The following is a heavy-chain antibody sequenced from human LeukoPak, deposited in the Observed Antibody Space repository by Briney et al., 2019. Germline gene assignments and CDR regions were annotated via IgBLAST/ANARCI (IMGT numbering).Heavy chain of an antibody. CDR2: IKQDGSEK. Sequence: GGSLRLSCAASGFTFSSYWMSWVRQAPGKGLEWVANIKQDGSEKYYVDSVKGRFTISRDNAKNSLYLQMNSLRAEDTAVYYCARDRVPDYPDAFDIWGQGTMVTVSS. CDR1: GFTFSSYW. V-gene: IGHV3-7*01. D-gene: IGHD4-11*01. CDR3: ARDRVPDYPDAFDI. J-gene: IGHJ3*02.